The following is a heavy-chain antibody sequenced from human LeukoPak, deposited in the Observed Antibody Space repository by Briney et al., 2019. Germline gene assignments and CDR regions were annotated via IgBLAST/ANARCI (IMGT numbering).Heavy chain of an antibody. Sequence: ASVKVSCKASGYTFTNYGISWVRQAPGQGLEWMGIINPSGGSTSYAQKFQGRVTMTRDTSISTAYMELSRLRSDDTAVYYCARDRGGYDFDYWGQGTLVTVSS. V-gene: IGHV1-46*01. CDR3: ARDRGGYDFDY. J-gene: IGHJ4*02. CDR1: GYTFTNYG. D-gene: IGHD5-12*01. CDR2: INPSGGST.